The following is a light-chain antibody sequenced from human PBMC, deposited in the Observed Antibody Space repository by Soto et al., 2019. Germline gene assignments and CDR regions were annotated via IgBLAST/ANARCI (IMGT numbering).Light chain of an antibody. CDR3: HYYDDSPPFP. Sequence: EIVLTQSPGTLSLSPGERATFSCRASQSVNSRFLAWYQQKPGQAPRLLIYGASSRATGIPDRFSGSGSGTDFTLTISRREPEDFAVYYCHYYDDSPPFPFGPGTKLDIK. CDR2: GAS. CDR1: QSVNSRF. V-gene: IGKV3-20*01. J-gene: IGKJ3*01.